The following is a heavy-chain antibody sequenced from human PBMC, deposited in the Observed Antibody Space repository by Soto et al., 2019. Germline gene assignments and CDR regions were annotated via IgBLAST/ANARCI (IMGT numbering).Heavy chain of an antibody. CDR3: ARSGGSFGRNWFDP. CDR2: ITPSGRST. V-gene: IGHV1-46*01. Sequence: ASVMVSFKAAGYTFTSYYRHWVRRAPGQGLEWMEIITPSGRSTSYEQKFPGSVTMTTDTSKSTVYMDLSSLRSEDTAVYYCARSGGSFGRNWFDPWGQGTLVTVSS. CDR1: GYTFTSYY. J-gene: IGHJ5*02. D-gene: IGHD2-15*01.